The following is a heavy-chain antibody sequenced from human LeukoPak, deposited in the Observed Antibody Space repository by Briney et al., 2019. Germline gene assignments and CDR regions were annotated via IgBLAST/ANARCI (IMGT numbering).Heavy chain of an antibody. CDR2: ISSGSHYM. D-gene: IGHD6-13*01. J-gene: IGHJ5*02. V-gene: IGHV3-21*01. Sequence: GGSLRLSCAASGFTFSSHAMNWVRQAPGKGLEWVSSISSGSHYMYYTDSVKGRFTISRDNAKNSLYLQMNSLRAEDTAVYYCARDYDSSSWYEGSWFDPWGQGTLVTVSS. CDR1: GFTFSSHA. CDR3: ARDYDSSSWYEGSWFDP.